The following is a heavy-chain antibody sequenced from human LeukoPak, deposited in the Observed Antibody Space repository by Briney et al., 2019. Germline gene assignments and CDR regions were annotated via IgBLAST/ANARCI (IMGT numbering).Heavy chain of an antibody. CDR1: GFTFDDYA. CDR3: AKDRGGYSYEDYGMDV. J-gene: IGHJ6*02. Sequence: GGSLRLSCAASGFTFDDYAMHWVRQAPGKGLEWVSGISWNSGSIGYADSVKGRFTISRDNAKNSLYLQMNSLRAEDTALYYCAKDRGGYSYEDYGMDVWGQGTTVTVSS. D-gene: IGHD5-18*01. V-gene: IGHV3-9*01. CDR2: ISWNSGSI.